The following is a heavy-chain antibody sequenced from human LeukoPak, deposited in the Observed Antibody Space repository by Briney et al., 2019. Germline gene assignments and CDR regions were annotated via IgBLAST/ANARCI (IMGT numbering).Heavy chain of an antibody. V-gene: IGHV3-30*18. J-gene: IGHJ4*02. CDR2: ISYDGSNK. D-gene: IGHD1-1*01. Sequence: PGRSLRLSCAASGFTFSSYGMHWVRQAPGKGLEWVAVISYDGSNKYYADSVKGRFTISRDNSKNTLYLQMNSLRAEDTAVYYCAKDGGTGGTTFDYWGQGTLVTVSS. CDR3: AKDGGTGGTTFDY. CDR1: GFTFSSYG.